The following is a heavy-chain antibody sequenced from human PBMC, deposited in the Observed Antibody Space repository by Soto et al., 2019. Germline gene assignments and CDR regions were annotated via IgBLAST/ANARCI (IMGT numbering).Heavy chain of an antibody. Sequence: EVQLVESGGGLVQPGGSLRLSCAASGFTFNSYWLHWVRQAPGKGLVWVSRINDDGTTTSYADSVKGRFTIARDNARNTVYLQMNSLRAEDTAVYYCARDVVYGSGSCAVWGQGSLATVSS. CDR3: ARDVVYGSGSCAV. D-gene: IGHD3-10*01. J-gene: IGHJ1*01. CDR1: GFTFNSYW. V-gene: IGHV3-74*01. CDR2: INDDGTTT.